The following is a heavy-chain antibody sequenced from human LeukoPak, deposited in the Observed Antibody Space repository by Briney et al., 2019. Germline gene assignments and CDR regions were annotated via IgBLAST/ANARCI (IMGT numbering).Heavy chain of an antibody. V-gene: IGHV4-59*01. CDR1: GGSISSYY. CDR2: IYYSGST. Sequence: KPSETLSLTCTVSGGSISSYYWSWIRQPPGKGLEWIGYIYYSGSTNYNPSLKSRVTISVDTSKNQFSLKLSSVTAADTAVYYCARAAAAAFEIWGHGTMVTVSS. J-gene: IGHJ3*02. D-gene: IGHD6-13*01. CDR3: ARAAAAAFEI.